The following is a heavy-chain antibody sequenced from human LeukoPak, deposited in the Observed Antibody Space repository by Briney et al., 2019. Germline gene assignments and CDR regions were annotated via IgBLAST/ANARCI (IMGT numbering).Heavy chain of an antibody. CDR3: ARGYYGSGSLPPYFDY. V-gene: IGHV4-39*07. CDR2: IYHSGST. J-gene: IGHJ4*02. CDR1: GASFSSSTYY. D-gene: IGHD3-10*01. Sequence: SETLSLTCTVSGASFSSSTYYWGWIRQPPGKGLEWIGYIYHSGSTYYNPSLKSRVTISVDRSKNQFSLKLSSVTVADTAVYYCARGYYGSGSLPPYFDYWGQGTLVTVSS.